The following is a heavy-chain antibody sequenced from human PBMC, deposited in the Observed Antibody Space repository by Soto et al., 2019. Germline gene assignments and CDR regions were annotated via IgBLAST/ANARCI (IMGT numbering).Heavy chain of an antibody. V-gene: IGHV4-30-4*01. Sequence: SETLSLTCTVSGGSITSSSHYWSWIRQPPGKGLEWLGYIYYSGSSYYNPSLKSRITISVDTSKNQFSLNLSSVTAADTAVYYCARDRERGYSYGYFDYWGQGTLVTVSS. J-gene: IGHJ4*02. CDR2: IYYSGSS. CDR3: ARDRERGYSYGYFDY. CDR1: GGSITSSSHY. D-gene: IGHD5-18*01.